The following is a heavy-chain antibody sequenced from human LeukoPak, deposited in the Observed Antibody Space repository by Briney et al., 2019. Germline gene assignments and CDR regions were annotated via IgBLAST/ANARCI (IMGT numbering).Heavy chain of an antibody. V-gene: IGHV3-23*01. J-gene: IGHJ4*02. Sequence: GGSLRLSCAASGFTFSSHWMTWVRQAPGKGLEWVSAINSAGSTYYGDSVRGRFTISRDNSKNVLYLQMNSLRAEDTALYYCAKDQNTVATAPFDYWGQGTLVTVSS. CDR3: AKDQNTVATAPFDY. D-gene: IGHD4-17*01. CDR2: INSAGST. CDR1: GFTFSSHW.